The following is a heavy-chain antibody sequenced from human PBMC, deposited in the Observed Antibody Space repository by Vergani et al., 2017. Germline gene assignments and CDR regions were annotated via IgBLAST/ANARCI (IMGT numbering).Heavy chain of an antibody. CDR2: IKQDGSEK. J-gene: IGHJ4*02. D-gene: IGHD1-26*01. V-gene: IGHV3-7*04. CDR1: GFTFSSYW. CDR3: AKDEWGYSGSYYSMDF. Sequence: EVQLVESGGGLVQPGGSLRLSCAASGFTFSSYWMSWVRQAPGKGLEWVANIKQDGSEKYYADSVKGRFTISRDNSKYTLDVQMNSLGADETAVYYCAKDEWGYSGSYYSMDFWGQGTLVTVSS.